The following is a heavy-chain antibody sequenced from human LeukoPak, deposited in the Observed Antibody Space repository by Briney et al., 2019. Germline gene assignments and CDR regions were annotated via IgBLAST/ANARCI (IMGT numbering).Heavy chain of an antibody. D-gene: IGHD3-3*01. CDR2: IYYSGST. V-gene: IGHV4-39*01. Sequence: PSETLSLTCTVSGGSISSSSYYWGWIRQPPGKGLEWIGSIYYSGSTYYNPSLKSRVTMSVDTSKNQFSLKLSSVTAADTAVYYCARQRSQITIFGGGPLIDWFDPWGQGTLVTVSS. CDR1: GGSISSSSYY. J-gene: IGHJ5*02. CDR3: ARQRSQITIFGGGPLIDWFDP.